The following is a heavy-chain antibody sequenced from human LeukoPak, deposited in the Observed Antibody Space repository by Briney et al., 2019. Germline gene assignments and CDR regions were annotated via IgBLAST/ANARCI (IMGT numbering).Heavy chain of an antibody. J-gene: IGHJ4*02. Sequence: YWSWIRQPPGKGLEWMGIIYPGDSDTRYSPSFQGQVTISADKSISTAYLQWSSLKASDTATYYCALRSSWPFDYWGQGTLVTVSS. CDR2: IYPGDSDT. D-gene: IGHD6-13*01. CDR1: YW. CDR3: ALRSSWPFDY. V-gene: IGHV5-51*01.